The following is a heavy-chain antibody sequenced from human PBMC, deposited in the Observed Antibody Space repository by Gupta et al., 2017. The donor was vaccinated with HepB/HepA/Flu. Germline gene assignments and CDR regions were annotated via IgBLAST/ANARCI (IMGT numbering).Heavy chain of an antibody. CDR3: ARAIYSYGYFYYYGMDV. CDR2: IWYDGSNK. Sequence: VQLVESGGGVVQPGRSLRLPCAASGFTFSSYGMHWVRQAPGKGLGWVAVIWYDGSNKYYADSVKGRFTISRDNSKNTLYLQMNSLRAEDTAVYYCARAIYSYGYFYYYGMDVWGQGTTVTVSS. D-gene: IGHD5-18*01. J-gene: IGHJ6*02. CDR1: GFTFSSYG. V-gene: IGHV3-33*01.